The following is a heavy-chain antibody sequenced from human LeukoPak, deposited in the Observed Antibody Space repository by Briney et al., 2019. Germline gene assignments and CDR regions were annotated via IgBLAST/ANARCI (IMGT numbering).Heavy chain of an antibody. CDR2: ISSSSSYI. Sequence: GGSLRPSCAASGFTFSSYSMNWVRQAPGKGLEWVSSISSSSSYIYYADSVKGRFTISRDNAKNSLYLQMNSLRAEDTAVYYCARDRAGYGSGSISNFDYWGQGTLVTVSS. D-gene: IGHD3-10*01. V-gene: IGHV3-21*01. CDR3: ARDRAGYGSGSISNFDY. J-gene: IGHJ4*02. CDR1: GFTFSSYS.